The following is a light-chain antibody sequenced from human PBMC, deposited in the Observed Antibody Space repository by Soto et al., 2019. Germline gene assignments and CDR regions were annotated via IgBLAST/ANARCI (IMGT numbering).Light chain of an antibody. J-gene: IGKJ4*01. Sequence: IVLTQSPLSLPVTPGEPASISCRSSQSLLHRNGYNYLDWYLQKPGQSPKLLIYLGSNRASGVPDRFSGSGSGTDYTLKISRVEAEDVGIYYCMQALQTPLSFGGGTKV. CDR1: QSLLHRNGYNY. V-gene: IGKV2-28*01. CDR3: MQALQTPLS. CDR2: LGS.